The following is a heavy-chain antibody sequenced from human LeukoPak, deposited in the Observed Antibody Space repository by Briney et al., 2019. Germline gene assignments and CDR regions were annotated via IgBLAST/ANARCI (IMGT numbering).Heavy chain of an antibody. V-gene: IGHV1-2*02. D-gene: IGHD2-15*01. Sequence: GASVKVSCKASGYTFTGYYMHWVRQAPGQGLEWMGWINPNSGGTNYAQKFQGRVTMTRDTSISTVYMELSRLRSDDTAVYYCARDDIVVVVAGGDAFGIWGQGTMVTVSS. CDR1: GYTFTGYY. CDR2: INPNSGGT. CDR3: ARDDIVVVVAGGDAFGI. J-gene: IGHJ3*02.